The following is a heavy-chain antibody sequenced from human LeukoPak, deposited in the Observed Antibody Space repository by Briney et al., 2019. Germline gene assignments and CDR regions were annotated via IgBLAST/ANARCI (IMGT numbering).Heavy chain of an antibody. Sequence: PGGSLRLSCAASGFTVSSNYMSWVRQAPGKGLEWVSVIYSGGTTYYADSVKGRFTISRDNFKNTLYLQMSSLRAEDTAVYYCARLTVTYYFDYWGQGTLVTVSS. CDR1: GFTVSSNY. D-gene: IGHD4-17*01. V-gene: IGHV3-53*01. J-gene: IGHJ4*02. CDR2: IYSGGTT. CDR3: ARLTVTYYFDY.